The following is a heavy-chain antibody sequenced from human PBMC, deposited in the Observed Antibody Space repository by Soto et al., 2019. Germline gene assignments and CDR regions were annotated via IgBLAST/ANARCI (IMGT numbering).Heavy chain of an antibody. CDR1: EGTIRSHD. V-gene: IGHV4-59*11. D-gene: IGHD6-19*01. CDR3: PISRYNNGSSWVDCFGY. Sequence: PSVTMSLTCTVAEGTIRSHDWSWIRQKQGKGLEWIGYIYYSGSTNYNPSLKSRVTISVDTSKNQFSLKLSSVTAADTAVYYCPISRYNNGSSWVDCFGYRGQGALGSGSS. J-gene: IGHJ4*02. CDR2: IYYSGST.